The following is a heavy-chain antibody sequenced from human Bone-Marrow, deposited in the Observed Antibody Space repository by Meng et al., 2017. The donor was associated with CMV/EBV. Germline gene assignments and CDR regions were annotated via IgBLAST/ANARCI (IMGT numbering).Heavy chain of an antibody. V-gene: IGHV3-30*04. Sequence: GESLKISCAASGFTFSSYAMHWVRQAPGKGLEWVAVISYDGSNKYYADSVKGRFTISRDNSKNTLYLQMNSLRAEDTAVYYCARDAASMVRGVMGYWGQGPLVTVSS. CDR3: ARDAASMVRGVMGY. CDR2: ISYDGSNK. J-gene: IGHJ4*02. D-gene: IGHD3-10*01. CDR1: GFTFSSYA.